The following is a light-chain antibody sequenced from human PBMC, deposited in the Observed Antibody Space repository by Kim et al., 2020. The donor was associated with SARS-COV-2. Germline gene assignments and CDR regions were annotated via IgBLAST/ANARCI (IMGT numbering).Light chain of an antibody. CDR1: NLGSKS. CDR2: DDS. J-gene: IGLJ2*01. CDR3: QVWDSSSDLVV. V-gene: IGLV3-21*03. Sequence: AQGKTARITCGGNNLGSKSVHWYQQKPGQAPVLVVYDDSDRPSGIPERFSGSNSGNTATLTISRVEAGDEADYYCQVWDSSSDLVVFGGGTQLTVL.